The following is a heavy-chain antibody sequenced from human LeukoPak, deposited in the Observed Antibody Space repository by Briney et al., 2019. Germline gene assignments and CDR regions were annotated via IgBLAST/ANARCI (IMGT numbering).Heavy chain of an antibody. J-gene: IGHJ4*02. D-gene: IGHD3-22*01. CDR2: ITPYSGGT. Sequence: GASVKVSCKASGYSFIDYYMHWVRQAPGQGPEWVGWITPYSGGTDYAQKFQDRVTMTSDTATSTAYVTLSRVRSDDTAVYYCVRERRHYYDSSGYYFFDYWGQGTLVTVSS. V-gene: IGHV1-2*02. CDR3: VRERRHYYDSSGYYFFDY. CDR1: GYSFIDYY.